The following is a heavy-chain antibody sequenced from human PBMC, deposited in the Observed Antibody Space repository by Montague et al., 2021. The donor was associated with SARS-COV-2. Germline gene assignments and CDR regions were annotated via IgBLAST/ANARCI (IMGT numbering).Heavy chain of an antibody. CDR2: IHEDESKX. CDR1: GDSISKDNW. V-gene: IGHV3-7*01. D-gene: IGHD2/OR15-2a*01. J-gene: IGHJ3*01. CDR3: ARARNHGFDL. Sequence: ETLSLTCTVSGDSISKDNWWSWVRQAPGKGLEWVANIHEDESKXFYLDSVKGRFTISRDIAKSLVYLQMNSLSPEDTSVYYCARARNHGFDLWGQGTTVTVSS.